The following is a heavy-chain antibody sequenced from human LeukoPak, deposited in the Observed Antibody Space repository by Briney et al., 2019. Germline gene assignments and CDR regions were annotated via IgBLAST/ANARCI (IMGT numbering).Heavy chain of an antibody. CDR1: GFDFDAYA. J-gene: IGHJ4*02. Sequence: SGGSLRLSCAASGFDFDAYAMHWVRQAPGKGLEWVGRIQSKTDGGTTDYAAPVKGRFTISRDDSKNTLYLQMNSLKTEDTAVYYCTTALGATFFDYWGQGTLVTVSS. D-gene: IGHD1-26*01. CDR2: IQSKTDGGTT. CDR3: TTALGATFFDY. V-gene: IGHV3-15*01.